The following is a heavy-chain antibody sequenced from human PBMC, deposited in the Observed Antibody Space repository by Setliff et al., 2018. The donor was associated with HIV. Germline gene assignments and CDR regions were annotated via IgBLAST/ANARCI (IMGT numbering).Heavy chain of an antibody. CDR3: ATEGGGGSGRYYFDY. CDR1: GGTFSSYA. D-gene: IGHD1-26*01. CDR2: IIPIFGTT. V-gene: IGHV1-69*05. J-gene: IGHJ4*02. Sequence: GASVKVSCKASGGTFSSYAISWVRQAPGQGLEWMGKIIPIFGTTAYAQKFQGRLTMTRDTSKTTSYMELRSLPSEDTAVYYCATEGGGGSGRYYFDYWGQGTLVTVSS.